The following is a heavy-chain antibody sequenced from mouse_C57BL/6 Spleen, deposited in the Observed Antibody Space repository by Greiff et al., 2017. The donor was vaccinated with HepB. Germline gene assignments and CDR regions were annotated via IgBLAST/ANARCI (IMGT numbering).Heavy chain of an antibody. CDR1: GYTFTSYW. CDR2: IDPSDSYT. Sequence: VQLQQPGAELVMPGASVKLSCKASGYTFTSYWMHWVKQRPGRGLEWIGEIDPSDSYTNYNPKFKGKSTLTVDKSSSAAYMQRSSLTSEDSAVYYCAGERGRACAYWGQGTLVTVSA. J-gene: IGHJ3*01. CDR3: AGERGRACAY. D-gene: IGHD4-1*01. V-gene: IGHV1-69*01.